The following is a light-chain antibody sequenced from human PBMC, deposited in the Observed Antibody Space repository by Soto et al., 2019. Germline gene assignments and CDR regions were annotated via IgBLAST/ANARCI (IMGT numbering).Light chain of an antibody. J-gene: IGKJ2*01. CDR3: QNYKSSPFT. CDR2: AAS. V-gene: IGKV1-27*01. CDR1: QDIINY. Sequence: DIQMTQSPSSLSASVGDRVTITCRASQDIINYLAWYQQKPGKAPNLLVYAASTLQSGVSSRISGSGSGADFTLTISDFRPEYVATYYCQNYKSSPFTFGPGTKLEIK.